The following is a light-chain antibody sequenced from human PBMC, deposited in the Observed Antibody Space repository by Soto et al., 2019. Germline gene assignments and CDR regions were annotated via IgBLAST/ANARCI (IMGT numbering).Light chain of an antibody. CDR2: RVS. Sequence: EIVMTQSPATLSVSPGERATLSCRASQSVSSNLAWYQQKPCQAPRRLIYRVSTRATGIPARFSGSGSGTEFTLTISSLQFEDFAVYYCQQHNAWPLTFGGGTKVGIK. J-gene: IGKJ4*01. CDR1: QSVSSN. V-gene: IGKV3-15*01. CDR3: QQHNAWPLT.